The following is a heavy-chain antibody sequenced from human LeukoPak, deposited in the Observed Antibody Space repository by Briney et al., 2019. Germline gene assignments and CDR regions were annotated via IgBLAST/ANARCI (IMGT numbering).Heavy chain of an antibody. V-gene: IGHV3-23*01. CDR2: ISGSGGST. D-gene: IGHD4-17*01. CDR3: AKFPNGDPPYFDY. CDR1: GFTFSTYA. J-gene: IGHJ4*02. Sequence: GGSLRLSCAASGFTFSTYAMSWVREAPKRGLEWGSAISGSGGSTYYADSVKGRFTISRDNSKNTLYRQMNSLRAEDTAVYYCAKFPNGDPPYFDYSGQGTLVTVSS.